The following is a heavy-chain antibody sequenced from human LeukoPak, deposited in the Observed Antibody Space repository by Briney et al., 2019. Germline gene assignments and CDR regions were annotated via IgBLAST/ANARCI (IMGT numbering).Heavy chain of an antibody. J-gene: IGHJ4*02. Sequence: GGSLSLSCASSGFTFSSYAMSWFRQPPGKGLEWVSAISGSGGSTYNAASVKGRFTISRDNSKNTLYLQMNSLRAEDTAVYYCAKFRGSSSWYGGGYFDYWGQGTLVTVSS. CDR1: GFTFSSYA. D-gene: IGHD6-13*01. CDR2: ISGSGGST. CDR3: AKFRGSSSWYGGGYFDY. V-gene: IGHV3-23*01.